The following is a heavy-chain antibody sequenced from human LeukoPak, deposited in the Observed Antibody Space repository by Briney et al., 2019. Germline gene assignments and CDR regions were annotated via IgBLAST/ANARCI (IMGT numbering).Heavy chain of an antibody. CDR2: ISYDGSNK. CDR1: GFTFSSYA. V-gene: IGHV3-30*04. J-gene: IGHJ4*02. D-gene: IGHD2-8*02. Sequence: GGSLRLSCAASGFTFSSYAMHWVRQAPGKGLEWVAVISYDGSNKYYADSVKGRFSISRDNAKNSLYLQMHSLRAEDTALYYCARDLVADYWGLGTLVTVSS. CDR3: ARDLVADY.